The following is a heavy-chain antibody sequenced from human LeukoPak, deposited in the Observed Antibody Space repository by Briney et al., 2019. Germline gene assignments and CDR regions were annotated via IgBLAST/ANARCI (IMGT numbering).Heavy chain of an antibody. CDR2: IYYFGNT. CDR1: GGSISSSSYY. V-gene: IGHV4-39*07. J-gene: IGHJ4*02. CDR3: ARETLRAGQQLVWAGDTI. D-gene: IGHD6-13*01. Sequence: PSETLSLTCTVSGGSISSSSYYWGWIRQPPGKGLEWIGIIYYFGNTYYNPSLKSRVTISVDTSKNQFSLKLSSVTAADTAVYYCARETLRAGQQLVWAGDTIWGQGTLVTVSS.